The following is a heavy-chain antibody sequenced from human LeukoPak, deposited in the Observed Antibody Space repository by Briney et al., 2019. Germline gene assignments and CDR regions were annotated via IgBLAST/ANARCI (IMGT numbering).Heavy chain of an antibody. CDR3: ARGGRRDGYDPFDY. Sequence: PGGSLRLSCAASGFTFSSYEMNWVRQAPGKGLEWVSYISSSGSTIYYADSVKGRFTISRDNAKNSLYLQMNSLRAEDTAVYYCARGGRRDGYDPFDYWGQGTLVTVSS. D-gene: IGHD5-24*01. CDR1: GFTFSSYE. CDR2: ISSSGSTI. V-gene: IGHV3-48*03. J-gene: IGHJ4*02.